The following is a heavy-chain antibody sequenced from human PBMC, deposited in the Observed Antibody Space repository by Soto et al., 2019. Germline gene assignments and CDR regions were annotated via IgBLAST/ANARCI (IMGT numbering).Heavy chain of an antibody. CDR3: ARVQLLPPPAADF. V-gene: IGHV1-18*04. CDR2: ISARNGDT. CDR1: GYTFTTYG. D-gene: IGHD2-21*01. J-gene: IGHJ4*02. Sequence: QVHLVQSGAEVRKPGASVKVSCKASGYTFTTYGIIWVRQAPGQHLEWLGWISARNGDTNYAQGCQGRVTLTTDTSTSTAYLGLMNLRSDDTSVYFCARVQLLPPPAADFWGQGPLVTVSS.